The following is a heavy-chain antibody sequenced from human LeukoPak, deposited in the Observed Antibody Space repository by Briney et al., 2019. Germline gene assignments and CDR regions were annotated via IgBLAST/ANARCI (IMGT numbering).Heavy chain of an antibody. CDR3: GKSRVTYTTSSALGY. V-gene: IGHV1-18*01. CDR1: GYTFTSYG. CDR2: ISAYNGNT. D-gene: IGHD6-6*01. J-gene: IGHJ4*02. Sequence: ASVKVSCKASGYTFTSYGISWGRQPPGQGLEWMGWISAYNGNTNYAQKLQGRVTMTTDTSTSTAYMELRSLRSDDTAVYYCGKSRVTYTTSSALGYWGQGTLVTVSS.